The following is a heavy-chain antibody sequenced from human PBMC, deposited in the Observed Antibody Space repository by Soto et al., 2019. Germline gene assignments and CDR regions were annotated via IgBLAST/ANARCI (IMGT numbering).Heavy chain of an antibody. D-gene: IGHD2-21*01. CDR3: ARLQYCGIRLSCYNPVDP. CDR2: IYPGDSDA. V-gene: IGHV5-51*01. Sequence: PGESLKISCKASGYSFTTYWIGWVRQMPGKGLEWMGIIYPGDSDARYSPSFQGQVTFSVDESISTAYLQWSSLKASDTAMYYCARLQYCGIRLSCYNPVDPWGQGTLVTVSS. CDR1: GYSFTTYW. J-gene: IGHJ5*02.